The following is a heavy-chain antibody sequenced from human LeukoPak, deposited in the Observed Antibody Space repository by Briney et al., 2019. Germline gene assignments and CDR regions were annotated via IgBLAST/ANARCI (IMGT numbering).Heavy chain of an antibody. Sequence: GASLDISCKGSGSRFPSYCIGWARQMPGKGLEWMGVIYPGDADTRYSPSFQGQVTISAGKSITTSYLQWSSLKASDTAIYYCATLQDVLFYWGQGTLVTVSS. J-gene: IGHJ4*02. V-gene: IGHV5-51*01. CDR2: IYPGDADT. CDR3: ATLQDVLFY. D-gene: IGHD2-15*01. CDR1: GSRFPSYC.